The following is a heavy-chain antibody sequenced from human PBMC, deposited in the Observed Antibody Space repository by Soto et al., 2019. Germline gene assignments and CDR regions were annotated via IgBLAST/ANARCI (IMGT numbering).Heavy chain of an antibody. D-gene: IGHD3-10*01. J-gene: IGHJ6*02. Sequence: SETLSLICAVYGGSFSGYYWSWIRQPPGKGLEWIGEINHSGSTNYNPSLKSRVTISVDTSKNQFSLKLSSVTAADTAVYYCARRNYYGSGSYYYYYYYGMDVWGQGTTVTVSS. CDR1: GGSFSGYY. CDR2: INHSGST. CDR3: ARRNYYGSGSYYYYYYYGMDV. V-gene: IGHV4-34*01.